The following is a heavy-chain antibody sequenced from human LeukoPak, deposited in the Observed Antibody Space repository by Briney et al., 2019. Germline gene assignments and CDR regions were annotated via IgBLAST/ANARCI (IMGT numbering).Heavy chain of an antibody. Sequence: GGSLRLSCAASGFTFSSYAMSWVRQAPGKGLEWVSAISGSGGSTYYADSVKGRFTISRGNSKNTLYLQMNSLRAEDTAVYYCAKGNNADPQFDYWGQGTLVTVSS. CDR2: ISGSGGST. CDR1: GFTFSSYA. V-gene: IGHV3-23*01. CDR3: AKGNNADPQFDY. J-gene: IGHJ4*02. D-gene: IGHD1/OR15-1a*01.